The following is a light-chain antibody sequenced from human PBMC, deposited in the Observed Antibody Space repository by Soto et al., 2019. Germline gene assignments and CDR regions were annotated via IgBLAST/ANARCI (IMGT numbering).Light chain of an antibody. CDR1: SSDVGAYNY. J-gene: IGLJ2*01. CDR2: DVS. Sequence: QSVLTQPASVSGSPGQSITLSCTGTSSDVGAYNYVSWYQQHPGKAPKLMIYDVSNRPSGVSNRFSGSKSGNTASLTISGLQAEDEADYCCSSYTSSSTLVFGGGTKLTVL. V-gene: IGLV2-14*01. CDR3: SSYTSSSTLV.